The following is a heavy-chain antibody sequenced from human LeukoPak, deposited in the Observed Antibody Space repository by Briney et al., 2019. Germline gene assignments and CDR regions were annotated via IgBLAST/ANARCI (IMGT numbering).Heavy chain of an antibody. J-gene: IGHJ4*02. V-gene: IGHV1-2*02. CDR2: INPNTGGT. CDR3: ARGPTVTTDY. D-gene: IGHD4-17*01. CDR1: GYTFTGYY. Sequence: GASVKVSCKASGYTFTGYYIHWVRQAPGQGPEWMGWINPNTGGTNYAQNFQGRVTMTRDTSISTAYMELSRLKSDDTAVYYCARGPTVTTDYWGQGTLVTVSS.